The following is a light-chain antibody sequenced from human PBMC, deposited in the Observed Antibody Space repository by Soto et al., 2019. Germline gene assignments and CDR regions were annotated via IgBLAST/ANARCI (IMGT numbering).Light chain of an antibody. J-gene: IGKJ1*01. CDR2: GTS. V-gene: IGKV3-20*01. CDR1: QSISNDH. Sequence: EIVVTQSPGTLSLSPWERAALSCSASQSISNDHLAWYQQKPGQAPRLLIYGTSNRATGGIADRFSGSGSGTDFTLTISRLEPEDFAVYYCQQYGSSGTFGQGTKV. CDR3: QQYGSSGT.